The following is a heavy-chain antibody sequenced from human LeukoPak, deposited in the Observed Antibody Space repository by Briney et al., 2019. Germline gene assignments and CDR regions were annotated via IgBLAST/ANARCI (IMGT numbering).Heavy chain of an antibody. J-gene: IGHJ4*02. CDR2: ISSDESST. CDR3: ARGGFTGTSCPYFDY. Sequence: GRSLRLSCAASGFTFSSYAMHWVRQAPGKGLVWVSRISSDESSTTYADSVKGRFTISRDNAKNTLYLKMNTLRAEDTAIYFCARGGFTGTSCPYFDYWGQGTLVTVSS. V-gene: IGHV3-74*01. D-gene: IGHD2-2*01. CDR1: GFTFSSYA.